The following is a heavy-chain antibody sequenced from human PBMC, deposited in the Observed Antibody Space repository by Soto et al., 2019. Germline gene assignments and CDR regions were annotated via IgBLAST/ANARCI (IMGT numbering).Heavy chain of an antibody. CDR2: ISNSGRST. D-gene: IGHD3-3*01. V-gene: IGHV3-23*01. Sequence: GGSLRLFCAASGLTFSSYAMSWVRQAPGKGLEWVSHISNSGRSTKYADSVKGRFTISRDNSKNTLYLQMNSLRAEDTAIYYCAKDALAYYDFWSWGQGTLVTVSS. CDR3: AKDALAYYDFWS. J-gene: IGHJ4*02. CDR1: GLTFSSYA.